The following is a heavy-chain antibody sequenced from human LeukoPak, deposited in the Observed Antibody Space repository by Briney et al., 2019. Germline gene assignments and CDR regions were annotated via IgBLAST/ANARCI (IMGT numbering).Heavy chain of an antibody. CDR3: ARNSGSDYSFDY. Sequence: ASVKVSCKASGYIFTDYYVHWIRQAPGQGLEWMGWINPNSGGTNYAQKFQGRVTMTRDTSISTAYMELSRLRSDDTAVYYCARNSGSDYSFDYWGQGTLVTVSS. CDR2: INPNSGGT. V-gene: IGHV1-2*02. D-gene: IGHD1-26*01. CDR1: GYIFTDYY. J-gene: IGHJ4*02.